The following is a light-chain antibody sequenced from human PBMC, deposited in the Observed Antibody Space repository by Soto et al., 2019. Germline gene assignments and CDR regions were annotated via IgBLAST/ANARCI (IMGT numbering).Light chain of an antibody. V-gene: IGKV1-27*01. Sequence: IQLTQSPSSLSASVGDRVTITCRASQGISNYLAWYQQKPGKVPKLLIYAASSLHSGVPSRFSGRGSGTDFTLTISSLQTEDVATYYCQNYFSTPRTFGQGTKVDIK. CDR3: QNYFSTPRT. CDR1: QGISNY. CDR2: AAS. J-gene: IGKJ1*01.